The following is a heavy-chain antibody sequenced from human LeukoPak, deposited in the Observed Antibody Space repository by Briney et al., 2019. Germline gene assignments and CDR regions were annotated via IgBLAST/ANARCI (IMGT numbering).Heavy chain of an antibody. CDR3: AKDRNPKYSSSWYIDY. D-gene: IGHD6-13*01. CDR1: GFTFSSYG. CDR2: ISYDGSNK. V-gene: IGHV3-30*18. J-gene: IGHJ4*02. Sequence: PGRSLRLSCAASGFTFSSYGMHWVRQAPGKGLEWVAVISYDGSNKYYADSVKGRFTISRDNSKNTLYLQMNSLRAEDTAVYYCAKDRNPKYSSSWYIDYWGQGTLVTVSS.